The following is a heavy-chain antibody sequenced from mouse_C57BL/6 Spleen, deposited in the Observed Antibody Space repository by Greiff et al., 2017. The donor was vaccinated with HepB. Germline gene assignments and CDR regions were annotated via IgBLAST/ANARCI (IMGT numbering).Heavy chain of an antibody. CDR1: GFTFSSYT. D-gene: IGHD1-1*01. CDR3: ARRGYYYGAY. V-gene: IGHV5-9*01. CDR2: ISGGGGNT. J-gene: IGHJ3*01. Sequence: EVQVVESGGGLVKPGGSLKLSCAASGFTFSSYTMSWVRQTPEKRLEWVATISGGGGNTYYPDSVKGRFTISRDNAKNTLYLQMSSLRSEDTALYYCARRGYYYGAYWGQGTLVTVSA.